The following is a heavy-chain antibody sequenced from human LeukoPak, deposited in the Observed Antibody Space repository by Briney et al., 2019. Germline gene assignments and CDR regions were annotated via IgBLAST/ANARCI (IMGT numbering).Heavy chain of an antibody. D-gene: IGHD2-21*02. Sequence: LSQTLSLPCDISGDSVTSNSAAWNWIRQSPSGGLEWLGRTYYKFKWYSDYAVSVKSRITINPDTSKNQFSLHLNSVTPEDTAVYYCAREVTRSEAFENWGQGTMVTVSS. CDR3: AREVTRSEAFEN. V-gene: IGHV6-1*01. CDR2: TYYKFKWYS. CDR1: GDSVTSNSAA. J-gene: IGHJ3*02.